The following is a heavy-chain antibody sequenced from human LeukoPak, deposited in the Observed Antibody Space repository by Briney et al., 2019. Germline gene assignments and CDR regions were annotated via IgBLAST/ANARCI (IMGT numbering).Heavy chain of an antibody. V-gene: IGHV4-59*08. J-gene: IGHJ4*02. Sequence: SETLSPTCNVSGGSISSYYWSWIRQSPGKELEWIGYVYQSGTTSYSPSLKRRVTISADMSKNHFSLKLRSVTAADTAIYYCAGHGGSLAYFDNWGQGTLVTVSS. D-gene: IGHD1-26*01. CDR3: AGHGGSLAYFDN. CDR1: GGSISSYY. CDR2: VYQSGTT.